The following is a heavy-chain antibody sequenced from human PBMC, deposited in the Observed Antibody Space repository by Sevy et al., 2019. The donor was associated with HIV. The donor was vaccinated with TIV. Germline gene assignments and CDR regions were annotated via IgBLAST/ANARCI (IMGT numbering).Heavy chain of an antibody. J-gene: IGHJ6*03. CDR2: ISYDGSNK. CDR3: ARDGQPLSSYYYYYMDV. CDR1: GFTFSSYA. V-gene: IGHV3-30-3*01. Sequence: GGSLRLSCAASGFTFSSYAMHWVRQAPGKGLEWVAVISYDGSNKYYADSVKGRFTISRDNSKNTLCLQMNSLRAEDTAVYYCARDGQPLSSYYYYYMDVWGKGTTVTVSS.